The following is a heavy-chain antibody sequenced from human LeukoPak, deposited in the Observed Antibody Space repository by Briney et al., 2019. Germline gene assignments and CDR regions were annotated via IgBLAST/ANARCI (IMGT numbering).Heavy chain of an antibody. J-gene: IGHJ5*02. Sequence: SVKVSCKASGGTFSSYTISWVRQAPGQGLEWMGRIIPILGIANYAQMFQGRVTITADKSTSTAYMELSSLRSEDTAVYYCARDLGSGFIFARPNWFDPWGQGTLVTVSS. V-gene: IGHV1-69*04. CDR3: ARDLGSGFIFARPNWFDP. CDR2: IIPILGIA. CDR1: GGTFSSYT. D-gene: IGHD6-19*01.